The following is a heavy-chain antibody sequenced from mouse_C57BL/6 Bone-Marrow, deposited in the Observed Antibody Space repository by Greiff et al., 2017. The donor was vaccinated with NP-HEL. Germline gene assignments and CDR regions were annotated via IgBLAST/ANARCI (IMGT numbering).Heavy chain of an antibody. CDR3: ARGVVYAMDY. V-gene: IGHV5-17*01. D-gene: IGHD1-1*02. Sequence: EVKLMESGGGLVKPGGSLKLSCAASGFTFSDYGMHWVRQAPEKGLEWVAYISSGSSTIYYADTVKGRFTISRDNAKNTLFLQMTSLRSEDTAMYYCARGVVYAMDYWGQGTSVTVSS. CDR1: GFTFSDYG. CDR2: ISSGSSTI. J-gene: IGHJ4*01.